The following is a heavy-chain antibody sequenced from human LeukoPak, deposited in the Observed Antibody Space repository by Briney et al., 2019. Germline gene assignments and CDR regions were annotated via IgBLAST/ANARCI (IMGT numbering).Heavy chain of an antibody. Sequence: SETLSLTCAGFGGSLSGYYWTWIRQPPGKGLEWIGEIIDDGTTKYNSSLKSRVTLSVDTSKNQFSLHLTSVTAADTAVYYCARVPLNYYYSSGYFDYWGQGILVTVSS. CDR2: IIDDGTT. CDR1: GGSLSGYY. D-gene: IGHD3-22*01. CDR3: ARVPLNYYYSSGYFDY. J-gene: IGHJ4*02. V-gene: IGHV4-34*12.